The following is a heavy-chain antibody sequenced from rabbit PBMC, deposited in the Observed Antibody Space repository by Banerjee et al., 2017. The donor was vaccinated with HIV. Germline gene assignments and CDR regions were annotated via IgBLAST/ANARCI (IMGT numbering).Heavy chain of an antibody. D-gene: IGHD4-1*01. CDR1: GFDFSSNA. Sequence: QSLVESGGGLVQPEGSLTLTCKASGFDFSSNAMCWVRQAPGKGLELIGCIYVGSGITWYVSWVNGRFTISKISSTTVALQMTSLTAADTATYFCARDLAGVIGWNFNLWGPGTLVTVS. CDR2: IYVGSGIT. CDR3: ARDLAGVIGWNFNL. V-gene: IGHV1S40*01. J-gene: IGHJ4*01.